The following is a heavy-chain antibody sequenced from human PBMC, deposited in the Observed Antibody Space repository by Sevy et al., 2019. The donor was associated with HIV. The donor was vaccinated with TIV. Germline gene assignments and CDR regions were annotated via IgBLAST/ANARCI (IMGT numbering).Heavy chain of an antibody. Sequence: GESLKISCAASGFTFSSYSMNWVRQAPGKGLEWVSYISSSSTIYYADSVKGRFTISRDNAKNSLYLQMNSLRDEDTAVYYCARTRYSGYDWPLDYWGQGTLVTVSS. CDR3: ARTRYSGYDWPLDY. J-gene: IGHJ4*02. CDR1: GFTFSSYS. V-gene: IGHV3-48*02. CDR2: ISSSSTI. D-gene: IGHD5-12*01.